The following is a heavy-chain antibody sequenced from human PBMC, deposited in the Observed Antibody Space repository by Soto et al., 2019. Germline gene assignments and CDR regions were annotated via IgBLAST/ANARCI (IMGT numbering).Heavy chain of an antibody. CDR3: ARVDYGDSYRLPRE. CDR1: GFTFSSYN. J-gene: IGHJ4*02. D-gene: IGHD4-17*01. V-gene: IGHV3-48*01. Sequence: EVQLVESGGGLVQPGGSLRLSCAASGFTFSSYNMNWVRQAPGKGLEWVSHITSSSSTIYYADSVRGRFTISRDNAKNSLYRQMNSLRADDTAVYYCARVDYGDSYRLPREWGQGTLVTVSS. CDR2: ITSSSSTI.